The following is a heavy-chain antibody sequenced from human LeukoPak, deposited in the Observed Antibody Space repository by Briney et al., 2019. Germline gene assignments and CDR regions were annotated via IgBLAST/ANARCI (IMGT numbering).Heavy chain of an antibody. CDR2: INPNSGGT. Sequence: ASVKVSCKASGYTFTGYYMHWVRQAPGQGLEWMGWINPNSGGTNYAQKFQGRVTMTGDTSISTAYMELSSLRSEDTAVYYCATPDGDILTGYLNYWGQGTLVTVSS. CDR3: ATPDGDILTGYLNY. CDR1: GYTFTGYY. V-gene: IGHV1-2*02. J-gene: IGHJ4*02. D-gene: IGHD3-9*01.